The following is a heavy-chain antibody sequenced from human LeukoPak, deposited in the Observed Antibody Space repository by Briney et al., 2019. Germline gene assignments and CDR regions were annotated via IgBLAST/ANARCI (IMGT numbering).Heavy chain of an antibody. D-gene: IGHD1-26*01. CDR2: INPNSGGT. J-gene: IGHJ4*02. CDR1: GYTFTGYY. CDR3: ARVLWGSGSYYSPFDY. Sequence: GASVKVSCTASGYTFTGYYMHWVRQAPGQGLEWMGWINPNSGGTNYAQKFQGRVTMTRDTSISTTYMELSRLRSDDTAVYYCARVLWGSGSYYSPFDYWGQGTLVTVSS. V-gene: IGHV1-2*02.